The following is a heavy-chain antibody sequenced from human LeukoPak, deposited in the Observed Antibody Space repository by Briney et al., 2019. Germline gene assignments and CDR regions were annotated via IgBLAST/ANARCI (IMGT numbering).Heavy chain of an antibody. J-gene: IGHJ6*02. Sequence: PSETLSLTCAVYGGSFSGYYWSWIRQPPGKGLEWIGEINHSGSTNYNPSLKSRVTISVDTSKNQFSLKLSSVTAADTAVYYCAGLNYDILTGYHDFYHYYGMDVWGQGTTVTVSS. CDR1: GGSFSGYY. D-gene: IGHD3-9*01. CDR3: AGLNYDILTGYHDFYHYYGMDV. V-gene: IGHV4-34*01. CDR2: INHSGST.